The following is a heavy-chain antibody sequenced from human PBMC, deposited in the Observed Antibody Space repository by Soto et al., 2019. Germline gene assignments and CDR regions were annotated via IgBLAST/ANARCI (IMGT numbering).Heavy chain of an antibody. CDR3: ARDQNFFDSSGYYEH. J-gene: IGHJ4*02. D-gene: IGHD3-22*01. V-gene: IGHV1-18*04. CDR2: ISPYNGNT. CDR1: GYTFVSYG. Sequence: QIQLVQSAAEVKKPGASVKVSCKTSGYTFVSYGISWVRQAPGQGLEWMGWISPYNGNTNFAQRFRGRVTLTTDTSTYIVHMDLGSLKSHDTAVYYCARDQNFFDSSGYYEHWGQGTLITVSS.